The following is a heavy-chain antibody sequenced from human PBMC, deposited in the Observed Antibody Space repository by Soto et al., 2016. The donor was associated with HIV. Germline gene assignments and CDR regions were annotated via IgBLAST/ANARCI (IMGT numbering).Heavy chain of an antibody. CDR1: GFTFSNYW. CDR2: INQDGSDK. Sequence: EVQLVESGGGLVQPGGSLRLSCAASGFTFSNYWMNWVRQAPGKGLEWVANINQDGSDKYYVDSLKGRFTISRDNAKNSLYLQMNSLRAEDAAVYYCASQSRGHEGGSTWGQGTLVTGLL. J-gene: IGHJ4*02. CDR3: ASQSRGHEGGST. V-gene: IGHV3-7*01. D-gene: IGHD3-16*01.